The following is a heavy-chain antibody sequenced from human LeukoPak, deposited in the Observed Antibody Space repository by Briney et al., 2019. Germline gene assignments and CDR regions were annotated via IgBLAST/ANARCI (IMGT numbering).Heavy chain of an antibody. D-gene: IGHD3-22*01. CDR2: IYYSGST. Sequence: KPSETLSLTCTVSGGSISSSSYYWGWIRQPPGKGLEWIGSIYYSGSTYYNPSLKSRVTISVDTSKIQFSLKLSSVTAADTAVYYCARRDSSGYDAFDIWGQGTMVTVSS. J-gene: IGHJ3*02. CDR3: ARRDSSGYDAFDI. V-gene: IGHV4-39*01. CDR1: GGSISSSSYY.